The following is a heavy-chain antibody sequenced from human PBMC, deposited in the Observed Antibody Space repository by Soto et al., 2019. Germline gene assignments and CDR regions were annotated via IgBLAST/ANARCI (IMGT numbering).Heavy chain of an antibody. D-gene: IGHD3-16*01. V-gene: IGHV3-9*01. CDR2: ITWNSRII. CDR1: GFTFEDYV. J-gene: IGHJ3*02. CDR3: AKDNDGGYDAFDI. Sequence: EVQLVESGGGLVQPGRSLRLSCAASGFTFEDYVMHWVRQAPGKGLEWVSRITWNSRIIGYADSVKGRFTISRDNAKNSLYLQMNSLRAEDTALYYCAKDNDGGYDAFDIGGQGTMVTVSS.